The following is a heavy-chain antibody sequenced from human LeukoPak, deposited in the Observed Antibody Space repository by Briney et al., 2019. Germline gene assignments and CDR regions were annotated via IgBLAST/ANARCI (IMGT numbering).Heavy chain of an antibody. V-gene: IGHV7-4-1*02. D-gene: IGHD6-19*01. Sequence: ASVKVSCKASGYTFTSYAMNWVRQAPGQGLEWMGWINTNTGNPTYAQGFTGRFVFSLDTSVSTAYLQISSLKAEDTAVYYCARVFGGWYLGAYYYYGMDVWGQGTTVTVSS. CDR2: INTNTGNP. CDR1: GYTFTSYA. CDR3: ARVFGGWYLGAYYYYGMDV. J-gene: IGHJ6*02.